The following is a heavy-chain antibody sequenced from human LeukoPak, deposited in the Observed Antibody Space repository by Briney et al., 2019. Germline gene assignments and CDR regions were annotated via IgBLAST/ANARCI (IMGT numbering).Heavy chain of an antibody. D-gene: IGHD6-13*01. J-gene: IGHJ4*02. V-gene: IGHV4-34*01. CDR2: INHSGST. CDR1: GGSFSDYY. CDR3: ARDFRIAAAGILINYFDY. Sequence: PSETLSLTCAVYGGSFSDYYWSWIRQPPGKGLEWIGEINHSGSTNYNPSLKSRVTMSLDTSKNQFSLKLSSVTAADTAVYYCARDFRIAAAGILINYFDYWGQGTLVTVSS.